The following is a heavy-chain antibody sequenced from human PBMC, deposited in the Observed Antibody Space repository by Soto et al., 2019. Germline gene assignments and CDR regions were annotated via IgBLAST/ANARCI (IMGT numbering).Heavy chain of an antibody. Sequence: GGSLRLSCAASGFTFSSYWMSWVRQAPGKGLEWVANIKQDGSEKYYVDSVKGRFTISRDNAKNSLYLQMNSLRAEDTAVYYCASGALGDFLLYGMDVWGQGTTVTVSS. CDR2: IKQDGSEK. D-gene: IGHD3-10*01. V-gene: IGHV3-7*01. CDR3: ASGALGDFLLYGMDV. J-gene: IGHJ6*02. CDR1: GFTFSSYW.